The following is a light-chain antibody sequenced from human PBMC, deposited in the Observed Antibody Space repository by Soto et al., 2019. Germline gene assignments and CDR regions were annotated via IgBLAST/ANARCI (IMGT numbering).Light chain of an antibody. Sequence: EIVLTQSLATLSLSPGERATLSCRASQSVYTYLAWYQQKPGQPPRLLIFDAFNRATGIPARFSGSGSGTDFTLTISSLEPEDFAVYYCHQRSNWPLTFGGGTKVDI. CDR1: QSVYTY. CDR3: HQRSNWPLT. V-gene: IGKV3-11*01. CDR2: DAF. J-gene: IGKJ4*01.